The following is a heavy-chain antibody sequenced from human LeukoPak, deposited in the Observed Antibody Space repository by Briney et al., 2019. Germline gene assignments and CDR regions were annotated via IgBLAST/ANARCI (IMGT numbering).Heavy chain of an antibody. Sequence: ASVKVSCKASGYTFTSYGISWVRQAPGQGLEWMGWISAYNGNTNYAQKLQGRVTMTTDTSTSTAYMELRSLRSDDTSVYYCASFTYYGGNFGYWGQGTLVTVSS. CDR1: GYTFTSYG. CDR2: ISAYNGNT. D-gene: IGHD4-23*01. V-gene: IGHV1-18*01. J-gene: IGHJ4*02. CDR3: ASFTYYGGNFGY.